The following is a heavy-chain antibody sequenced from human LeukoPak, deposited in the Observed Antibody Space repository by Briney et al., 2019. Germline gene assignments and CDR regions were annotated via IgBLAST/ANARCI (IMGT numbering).Heavy chain of an antibody. CDR2: IYYSGST. D-gene: IGHD6-19*01. CDR3: ARERSGGSGWPFDY. Sequence: SETLSLTCTVSGGSISSGGYYWSWIRQHPGKGLEWIGYIYYSGSTYYNPSLKSRVTISVETSKNQFSLKLSSVTAADTAVYYCARERSGGSGWPFDYWGQGTLVTVSS. CDR1: GGSISSGGYY. J-gene: IGHJ4*02. V-gene: IGHV4-31*03.